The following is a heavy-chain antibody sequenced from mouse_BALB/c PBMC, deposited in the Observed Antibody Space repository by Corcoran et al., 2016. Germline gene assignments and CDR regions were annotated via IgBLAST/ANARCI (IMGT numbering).Heavy chain of an antibody. V-gene: IGHV1-18*01. Sequence: EVKLQQSGPELVKPGASVKRSCKTSGYTFTEYTMHWVKQSHGKSLEWNGGINPNNGGTSYNQKFKGKATLTVDTSSSTAYMELRSLTSEDSAVYYCTRRNGNYWFAYWGQGTLVTVSA. CDR3: TRRNGNYWFAY. CDR1: GYTFTEYT. CDR2: INPNNGGT. J-gene: IGHJ3*01. D-gene: IGHD2-1*01.